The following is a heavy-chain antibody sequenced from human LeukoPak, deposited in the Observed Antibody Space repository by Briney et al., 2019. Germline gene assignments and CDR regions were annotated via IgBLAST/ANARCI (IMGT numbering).Heavy chain of an antibody. CDR3: ASRNAAVAGTDFDY. V-gene: IGHV4-39*01. CDR1: GGSISSSSYY. Sequence: SETLSLTCTVSGGSISSSSYYWGWIRQPPGKGLEWIGSIYYSGSTYYNPSLKGRVTISVDTSKNQFSLKLSSVTAADTAVYYCASRNAAVAGTDFDYWGQGTLVTVSS. J-gene: IGHJ4*02. D-gene: IGHD6-19*01. CDR2: IYYSGST.